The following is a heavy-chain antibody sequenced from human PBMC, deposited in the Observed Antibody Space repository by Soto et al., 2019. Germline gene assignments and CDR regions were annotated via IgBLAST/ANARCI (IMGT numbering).Heavy chain of an antibody. Sequence: QVQLQESGPGLVKPSETLSLTCTVSGGSISSYYWSWIRQPPGKGLEWIGYIYYSGSTNYNPSRKSRVTTAEDTSNTHFSLKLSSVTAADAAVYYWASRYGGSLDDWGQGTLVTVSS. CDR3: ASRYGGSLDD. CDR2: IYYSGST. V-gene: IGHV4-59*08. D-gene: IGHD3-10*01. J-gene: IGHJ4*02. CDR1: GGSISSYY.